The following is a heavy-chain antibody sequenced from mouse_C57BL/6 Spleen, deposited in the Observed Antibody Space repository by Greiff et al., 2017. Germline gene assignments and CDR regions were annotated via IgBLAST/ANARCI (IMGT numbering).Heavy chain of an antibody. CDR1: GYSITSGYY. J-gene: IGHJ2*01. CDR3: ARDQGGPYY. V-gene: IGHV3-6*01. Sequence: EVQLQQSGPGLVKPSQSLSLTCSVTGYSITSGYYWNWIRQFPGNKLEWMGYISYDGSNNYNPSLKNRISITRETSKNQFFLKLNSVTTEDTATYYCARDQGGPYYWGQGTTLTVSS. CDR2: ISYDGSN.